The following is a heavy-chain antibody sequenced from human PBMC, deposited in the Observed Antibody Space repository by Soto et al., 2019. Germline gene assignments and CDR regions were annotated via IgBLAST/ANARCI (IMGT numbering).Heavy chain of an antibody. CDR3: AMETDSGNSRSPEDCPH. Sequence: QVQLVQSGAEVKKPGSSVKVSCKASGGTFSRYAISWVRQAPGEGLEWMGGIIPSFGTANYAQRFQGRVTITADEATGTADTELSSLRIGGTAAYYCAMETDSGNSRSPEDCPHGGRGTLGTASS. CDR1: GGTFSRYA. V-gene: IGHV1-69*12. D-gene: IGHD2-21*02. J-gene: IGHJ1*01. CDR2: IIPSFGTA.